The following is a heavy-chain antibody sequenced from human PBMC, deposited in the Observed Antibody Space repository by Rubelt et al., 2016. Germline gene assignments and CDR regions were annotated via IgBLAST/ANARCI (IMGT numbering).Heavy chain of an antibody. D-gene: IGHD3-10*01. CDR3: AIEIMVRGPIDY. J-gene: IGHJ4*02. CDR2: ISAYNGNT. Sequence: VSCKASGYTFTSYGISWVRQAPGQGLEWMGWISAYNGNTNYAQKLQGRVTMTTDTFTSTAYMELRSLSSDDTAVYYCAIEIMVRGPIDYWGQGTLVTVSS. V-gene: IGHV1-18*01. CDR1: GYTFTSYG.